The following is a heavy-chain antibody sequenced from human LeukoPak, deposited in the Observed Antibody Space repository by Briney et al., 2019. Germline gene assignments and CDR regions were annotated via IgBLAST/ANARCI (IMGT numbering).Heavy chain of an antibody. CDR1: GFTFSSYG. Sequence: GGSLRLSCAASGFTFSSYGMHWVRQAPGKGLEWVAFIRYDGSNKYYADSVKGRFTISRDNSKNTLYLQMNSLRAEDTAVYYCAKGQRFYGEYYFDYWGQGTLVTVSS. D-gene: IGHD4-17*01. V-gene: IGHV3-30*02. CDR3: AKGQRFYGEYYFDY. CDR2: IRYDGSNK. J-gene: IGHJ4*02.